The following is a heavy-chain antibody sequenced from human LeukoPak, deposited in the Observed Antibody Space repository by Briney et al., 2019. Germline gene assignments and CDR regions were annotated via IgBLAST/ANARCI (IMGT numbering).Heavy chain of an antibody. D-gene: IGHD6-13*01. J-gene: IGHJ6*03. Sequence: PGGSLRLSCAASGFTFDDYGMSWVRQAPGKGLEWVSGINWNGGSTGYADSVKGRFTISRDNAKNSLYLQMNSLRAEDTALYYCARSPYSSSWYALYYYYYYMDVWGKGTTVTVSS. CDR1: GFTFDDYG. CDR2: INWNGGST. V-gene: IGHV3-20*04. CDR3: ARSPYSSSWYALYYYYYYMDV.